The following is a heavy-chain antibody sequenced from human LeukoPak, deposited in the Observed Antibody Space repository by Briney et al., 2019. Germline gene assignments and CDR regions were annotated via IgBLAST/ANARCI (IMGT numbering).Heavy chain of an antibody. D-gene: IGHD5-18*01. CDR3: AREAIYSYGNNFDY. V-gene: IGHV4-4*02. CDR1: GGSISSNNW. CDR2: IYHSGSP. J-gene: IGHJ4*02. Sequence: SETLSLTCAVSGGSISSNNWWGWVRQPPGKGLEWIGEIYHSGSPNYNPSLKSRVTISVDKSRNHFSLNLSSVTAADTAVYYCAREAIYSYGNNFDYWGQGTLVTVSS.